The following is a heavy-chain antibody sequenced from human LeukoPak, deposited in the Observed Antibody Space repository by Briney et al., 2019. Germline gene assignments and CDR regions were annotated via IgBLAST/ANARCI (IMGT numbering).Heavy chain of an antibody. CDR3: ASNTYPAVYSGSYWYFDL. CDR2: ISYDGSNK. J-gene: IGHJ2*01. V-gene: IGHV3-30*04. Sequence: PGGSLRLSCAASGFTFSSYAMHWVRQAPGKGLEWVAVISYDGSNKYYADSVKGRFTISRDNSKNTLYLQMNSLRSEDTAVYYCASNTYPAVYSGSYWYFDLWGRGTLVTVSS. D-gene: IGHD5-12*01. CDR1: GFTFSSYA.